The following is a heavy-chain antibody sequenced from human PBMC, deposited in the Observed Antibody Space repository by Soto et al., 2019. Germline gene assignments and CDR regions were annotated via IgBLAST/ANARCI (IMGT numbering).Heavy chain of an antibody. V-gene: IGHV3-74*01. CDR1: GFIFTNYW. J-gene: IGHJ4*02. CDR2: IDGAGTGT. CDR3: ATVFEY. Sequence: EVQLVQSGGGSVQPGGSLRLSCAASGFIFTNYWMHWVRQVPGKGLVWVSRIDGAGTGTSYSDSVRGRFTISRDNADNTLYLQMNSLRAEDTGVYYCATVFEYWCQGTLVTVSS.